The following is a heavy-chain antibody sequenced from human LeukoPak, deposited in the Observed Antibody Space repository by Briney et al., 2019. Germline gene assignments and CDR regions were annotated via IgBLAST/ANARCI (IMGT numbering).Heavy chain of an antibody. V-gene: IGHV4-4*07. CDR2: IYTSGST. J-gene: IGHJ4*02. CDR3: ARDLGQWLVQPHFDY. D-gene: IGHD6-19*01. CDR1: GGSISSYY. Sequence: PSETLSLTCTVSGGSISSYYWSWIRQPAGKGLEWIGRIYTSGSTNYNPSLKSRVTMSVDTSKNQFSLKVSSVTAADTAVYYCARDLGQWLVQPHFDYWGQGTLVTVSS.